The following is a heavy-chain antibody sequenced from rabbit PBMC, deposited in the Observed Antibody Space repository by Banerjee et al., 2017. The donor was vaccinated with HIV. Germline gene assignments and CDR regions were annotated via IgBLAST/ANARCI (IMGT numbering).Heavy chain of an antibody. CDR3: ARSYDGYDYNTGL. V-gene: IGHV1S40*01. J-gene: IGHJ4*01. D-gene: IGHD6-1*01. CDR2: IYAGSSGTT. Sequence: QSLEESGGDLVKPGASLTLTCTASGFSFSNNYYMCWVRQAPGKGLEWIACIYAGSSGTTWYASWVNGRFTISKTSSTTVTLQMTSLTAADTATYFCARSYDGYDYNTGLWGPGTLVTVS. CDR1: GFSFSNNYY.